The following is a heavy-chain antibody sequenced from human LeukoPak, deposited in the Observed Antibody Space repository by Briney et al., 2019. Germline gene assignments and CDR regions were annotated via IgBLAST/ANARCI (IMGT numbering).Heavy chain of an antibody. V-gene: IGHV3-73*01. D-gene: IGHD5-18*01. CDR3: TASVLYVDTAMEIDY. Sequence: PGGSLRLSCAASGFTFSGSAMHWVRQASGKGLEWVGRIRSKANSYATAYAASVKGRFTISRDDSKNTAYLQMNSLKTEDTAVYYCTASVLYVDTAMEIDYWGQGTLVTVSP. CDR2: IRSKANSYAT. J-gene: IGHJ4*02. CDR1: GFTFSGSA.